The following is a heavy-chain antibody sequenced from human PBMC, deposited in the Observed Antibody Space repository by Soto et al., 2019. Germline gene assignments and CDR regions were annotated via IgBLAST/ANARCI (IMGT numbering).Heavy chain of an antibody. D-gene: IGHD3-22*01. CDR3: ARNRYSYDSNGYYGWFDP. CDR1: GGSISSSSYY. CDR2: IYYNGST. V-gene: IGHV4-39*01. J-gene: IGHJ5*02. Sequence: QLQLQESGPGLVKPSETLSLTCTVSGGSISSSSYYWAWTRRPPGKGLEWIGNIYYNGSTYYNPSLTGRVTISVDTSKNQFSLKLSSVTAADTAVYHCARNRYSYDSNGYYGWFDPWGQGTLVTVSS.